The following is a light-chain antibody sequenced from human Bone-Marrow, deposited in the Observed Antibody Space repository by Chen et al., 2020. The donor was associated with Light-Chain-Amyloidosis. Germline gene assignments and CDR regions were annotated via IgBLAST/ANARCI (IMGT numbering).Light chain of an antibody. CDR3: QQRTTWLT. J-gene: IGKJ4*01. Sequence: EIVLTQSPATLSLSPGERATLSCRASQSVGNYLAWYQQKPGQAPRLLIYDASNRATGIPARFSGSGSGTDFTLTISSLEPEDCAVYYCQQRTTWLTFGGGTRVEI. V-gene: IGKV3-11*01. CDR2: DAS. CDR1: QSVGNY.